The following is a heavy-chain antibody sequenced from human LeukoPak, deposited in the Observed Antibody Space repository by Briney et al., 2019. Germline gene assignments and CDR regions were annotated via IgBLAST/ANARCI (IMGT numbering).Heavy chain of an antibody. CDR3: AREEDSGYDLVGGYYYGMDV. J-gene: IGHJ6*02. D-gene: IGHD5-12*01. Sequence: ASVKVSCKASGYTFTSYYMHWVRQAPGQGLEWMGIINPSGGSTSYAQKLQGRVTMTTDTSTSTAYMELRSLRSDDTAVYYCAREEDSGYDLVGGYYYGMDVWGQGTTVTVSS. CDR2: INPSGGST. V-gene: IGHV1-46*01. CDR1: GYTFTSYY.